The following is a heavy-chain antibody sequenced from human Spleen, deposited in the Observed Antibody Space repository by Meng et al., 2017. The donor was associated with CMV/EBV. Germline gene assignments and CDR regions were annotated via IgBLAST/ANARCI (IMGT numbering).Heavy chain of an antibody. Sequence: GESLKISCVGSGFSFRMYWMTWVRQAPGKGLEWVANIIQDGSEKYYVDSVKGRFTISRDNAKNSLYLQMNSLKTEDTAVYYCTTDLGVPAAPRDDDYLYYLDYWGQGTLVTVSS. D-gene: IGHD2-2*01. V-gene: IGHV3-7*03. CDR3: TTDLGVPAAPRDDDYLYYLDY. CDR1: GFSFRMYW. J-gene: IGHJ4*02. CDR2: IIQDGSEK.